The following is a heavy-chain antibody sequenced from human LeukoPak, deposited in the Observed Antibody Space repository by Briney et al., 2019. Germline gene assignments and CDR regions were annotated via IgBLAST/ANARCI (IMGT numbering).Heavy chain of an antibody. V-gene: IGHV4-4*09. J-gene: IGHJ5*02. CDR2: IYSSGNT. Sequence: SETLSLTCTVSGGPISSYYWSWIRQPTGKGLEWIGYIYSSGNTNYNPSLKSRVTISVGTSKNLFSLKLSSVTAADTAVYYCARHLKAGMVFDPWGQGTLVTVSS. D-gene: IGHD2-8*01. CDR1: GGPISSYY. CDR3: ARHLKAGMVFDP.